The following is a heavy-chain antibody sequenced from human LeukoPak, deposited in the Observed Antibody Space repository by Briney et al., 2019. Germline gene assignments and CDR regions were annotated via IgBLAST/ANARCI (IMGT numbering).Heavy chain of an antibody. CDR3: AREDYGDYFDY. J-gene: IGHJ4*02. CDR2: INSDGSST. V-gene: IGHV3-74*01. D-gene: IGHD4-17*01. CDR1: GFTFSSYW. Sequence: GGSLRLSCAASGFTFSSYWMHWVRQAPGKGLVWVSRINSDGSSTSYADSVKGRLTISRDNAKNTLYLQMNSLRAEDTAVYYCAREDYGDYFDYWGQGTLVTVSS.